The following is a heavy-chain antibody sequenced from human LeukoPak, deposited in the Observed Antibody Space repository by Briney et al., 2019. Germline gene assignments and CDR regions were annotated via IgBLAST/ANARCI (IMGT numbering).Heavy chain of an antibody. CDR1: GYTFTNYD. V-gene: IGHV1-8*01. J-gene: IGHJ5*02. D-gene: IGHD6-19*01. CDR2: MNPNSGYT. CDR3: ATDGPRAVAGTNWFDP. Sequence: ASVKVSCKASGYTFTNYDINWVRQATGQGLEWMGWMNPNSGYTGYAQKFQGRFTMTRNTSISTAYMELSSLRSEDTAVYYCATDGPRAVAGTNWFDPWGQGTLVTVSS.